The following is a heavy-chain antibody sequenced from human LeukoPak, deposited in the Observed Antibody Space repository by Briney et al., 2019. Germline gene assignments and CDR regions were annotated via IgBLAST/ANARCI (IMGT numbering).Heavy chain of an antibody. V-gene: IGHV4-59*08. J-gene: IGHJ5*02. D-gene: IGHD3-10*01. CDR3: ARQAWFGLEFDP. CDR2: ISHSGST. CDR1: GASISSYY. Sequence: SETLSLTCTVSGASISSYYWSWIRQPPGKGLEWIGFISHSGSTYYNPSLKSRVTISVDTSKTQLSLKLSSVTAADTAVYYCARQAWFGLEFDPWGQGTLVTVSS.